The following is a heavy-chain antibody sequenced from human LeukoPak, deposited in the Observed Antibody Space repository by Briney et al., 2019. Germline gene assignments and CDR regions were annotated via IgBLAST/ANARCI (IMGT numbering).Heavy chain of an antibody. D-gene: IGHD6-19*01. Sequence: SQTLSLTCAISGDSVSSNSAAWNWIRQSPSRGLEWLGRTYYRSKWYNDYAVSVKSRITINPDTSKNQFSLQLNSVTPEDTAVYYCARGSFLLVGGWYEERLDYWGQGTLVTVSS. CDR1: GDSVSSNSAA. CDR2: TYYRSKWYN. CDR3: ARGSFLLVGGWYEERLDY. J-gene: IGHJ4*02. V-gene: IGHV6-1*01.